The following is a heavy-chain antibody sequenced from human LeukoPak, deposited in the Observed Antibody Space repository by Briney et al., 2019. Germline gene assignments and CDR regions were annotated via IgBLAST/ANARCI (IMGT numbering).Heavy chain of an antibody. CDR1: GGSFSGYY. V-gene: IGHV4-34*01. CDR2: INHSGST. CDR3: ARGLAFDY. Sequence: SGTLSLTCAVYGGSFSGYYWSWIRQPPGKGLEWIGEINHSGSTNYNPSLKSRVTISVDTSKNQFSLKLSSVTAADTAVYYCARGLAFDYWGQGTLVTVSS. J-gene: IGHJ4*02.